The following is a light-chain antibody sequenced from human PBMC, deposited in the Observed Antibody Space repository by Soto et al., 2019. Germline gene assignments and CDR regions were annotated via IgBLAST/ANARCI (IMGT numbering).Light chain of an antibody. CDR2: DAS. Sequence: EIVLTQSPATLSLSPGEKVTLSCRASQIISSYLAWYQQKPGQAPRLLIYDASNRATGIPARFSGSGSGTDFTLTISSLEPEDFAVYYCQQHSNWPYTFGQGTKLGIK. J-gene: IGKJ2*01. V-gene: IGKV3-11*01. CDR3: QQHSNWPYT. CDR1: QIISSY.